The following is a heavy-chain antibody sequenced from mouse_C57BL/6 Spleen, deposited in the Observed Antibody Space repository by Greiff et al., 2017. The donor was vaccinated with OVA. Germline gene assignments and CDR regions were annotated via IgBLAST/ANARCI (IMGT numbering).Heavy chain of an antibody. J-gene: IGHJ3*01. Sequence: QVQLQQSGAELVRPGSSVKLSCKASGYTFTSYWMHWVKQRPIQGLEWIGNIDPSDSETHYNHKLKDKATLTVDNYYSTSYMQLSSLISEDSAVYYCARSDDGYYGCAYWGQGTLVTVSA. D-gene: IGHD2-3*01. CDR3: ARSDDGYYGCAY. V-gene: IGHV1-52*01. CDR2: IDPSDSET. CDR1: GYTFTSYW.